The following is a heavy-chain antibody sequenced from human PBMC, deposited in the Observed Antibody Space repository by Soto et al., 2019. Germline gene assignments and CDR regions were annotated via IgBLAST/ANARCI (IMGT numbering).Heavy chain of an antibody. Sequence: QVQLQESGPGLVKPSQTLSLTCTVSGGSISSGGYYWSWIRQHPGKGLEWIGYIYYSGSTYYNPSLKSRVTISVDTSKNQFSLKLSSVTAADTAVYYCARAPRELRFLEWLCEYFDYWGQGTLVTVSS. V-gene: IGHV4-31*03. CDR1: GGSISSGGYY. J-gene: IGHJ4*02. CDR2: IYYSGST. D-gene: IGHD3-3*01. CDR3: ARAPRELRFLEWLCEYFDY.